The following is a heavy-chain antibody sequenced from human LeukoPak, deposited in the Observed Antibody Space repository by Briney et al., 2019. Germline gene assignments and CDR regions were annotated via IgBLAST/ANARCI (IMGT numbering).Heavy chain of an antibody. V-gene: IGHV3-15*01. D-gene: IGHD5-12*01. CDR3: LSFRSGFWY. CDR1: GFTFSDAW. J-gene: IGHJ4*02. CDR2: IKSKTAGGTA. Sequence: EGSLRLSRAASGFTFSDAWMNWVRQAPGKGPEWVGRIKSKTAGGTADYAAPVQGRFTISRDDSKNTVFLLMNSLKTEDTAVYYCLSFRSGFWYWGQGALVTVSS.